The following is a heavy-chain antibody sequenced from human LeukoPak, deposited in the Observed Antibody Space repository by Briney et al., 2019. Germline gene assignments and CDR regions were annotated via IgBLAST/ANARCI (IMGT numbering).Heavy chain of an antibody. CDR2: IYSGGST. V-gene: IGHV3-66*01. J-gene: IGHJ4*02. CDR3: YSMIVVEIRVINDY. CDR1: GFTVSSNY. Sequence: AGGSLRLSCAVSGFTVSSNYMSWVRQAPGEGLEWVSVIYSGGSTYYADSVKGRFTISRDNSKNTLYLQMNSLRAEDTAVYYCYSMIVVEIRVINDYWGQGTLVTVSS. D-gene: IGHD3-22*01.